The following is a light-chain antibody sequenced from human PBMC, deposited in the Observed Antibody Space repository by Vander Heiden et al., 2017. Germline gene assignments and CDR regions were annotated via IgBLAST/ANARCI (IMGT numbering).Light chain of an antibody. CDR1: QGISSY. V-gene: IGKV1-8*01. Sequence: AIRMTQSPSSLSASTGDRVTITCRASQGISSYLAWYQQKPGKAPKLLIYAASTLQSGVPSRFSGSGSGTDFTLTISCLQSEDFATYYCQQYDSYPQTFGQGTKVEIK. J-gene: IGKJ1*01. CDR2: AAS. CDR3: QQYDSYPQT.